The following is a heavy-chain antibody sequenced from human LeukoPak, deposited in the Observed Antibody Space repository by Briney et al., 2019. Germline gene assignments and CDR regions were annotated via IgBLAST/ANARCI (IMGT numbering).Heavy chain of an antibody. CDR2: IYYSGST. J-gene: IGHJ4*02. Sequence: PGGSLRLSCAASGFTFSNYAMSWVRQPPGKGLEWIGSIYYSGSTYYNPSLKSRVTISVDTSKNQFSLKLSSVTAADTAVYYCARTPGYSSSCDYWGQGTLVTVSS. CDR3: ARTPGYSSSCDY. CDR1: GFTFSNYA. D-gene: IGHD6-13*01. V-gene: IGHV4-38-2*01.